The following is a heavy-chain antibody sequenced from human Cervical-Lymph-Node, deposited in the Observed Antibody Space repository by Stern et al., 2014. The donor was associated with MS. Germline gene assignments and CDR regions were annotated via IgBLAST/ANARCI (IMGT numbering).Heavy chain of an antibody. CDR2: ISSSGRYI. D-gene: IGHD1-26*01. Sequence: EVQLVQSGGDLVKPGGSLRLSCAASGFTFSTYIMNWVRHAPGQGLEWVSSISSSGRYIYYADSVKGRFTISRDNTKNSLYLQMNSLSAEDTAVYYCAKDRTTSGSYYAVDHWGQGTLVTVSS. J-gene: IGHJ4*02. CDR1: GFTFSTYI. CDR3: AKDRTTSGSYYAVDH. V-gene: IGHV3-21*01.